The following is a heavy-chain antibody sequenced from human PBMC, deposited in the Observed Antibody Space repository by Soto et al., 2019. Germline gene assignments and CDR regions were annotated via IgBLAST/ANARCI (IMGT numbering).Heavy chain of an antibody. V-gene: IGHV4-31*03. CDR1: GASIRRRGYY. CDR3: ASSGGPEGDWFDP. CDR2: VYYSGIT. Sequence: QVLLQESGPRLVKPSQTLSLTCTVSGASIRRRGYYWSWIRHHPGEGLEGIGFVYYSGITDYNPSLKSRVSISADPSKNEFSLRLYSVTAADTAVYYCASSGGPEGDWFDPWGPGTLVTVSS. J-gene: IGHJ5*02. D-gene: IGHD2-15*01.